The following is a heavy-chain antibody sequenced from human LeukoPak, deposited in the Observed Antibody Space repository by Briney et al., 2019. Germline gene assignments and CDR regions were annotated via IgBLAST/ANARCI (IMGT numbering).Heavy chain of an antibody. D-gene: IGHD5-18*01. CDR1: GFTFSSYA. CDR2: ISGSGGST. CDR3: AKCVYSYVGYDY. Sequence: GGSLRLSCAASGFTFSSYAMSWVRQAPGKGLEWVSTISGSGGSTYSADSVKGRFTISRDNSKNTLYLQMNSLRAEDTAVYYCAKCVYSYVGYDYWGQGTLVTVSS. V-gene: IGHV3-23*01. J-gene: IGHJ4*02.